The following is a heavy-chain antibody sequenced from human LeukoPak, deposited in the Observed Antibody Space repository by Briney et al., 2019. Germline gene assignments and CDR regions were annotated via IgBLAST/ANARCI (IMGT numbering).Heavy chain of an antibody. Sequence: HPSETLSLTCTVSGGSISSYYWSWIRQPPGKGLEWIGYIYYSGSTNYNPSLKSRVTMSVDTSKNQFSLKLSSVTAADTAVYYCARDFRSRGGPGIDYWGQGTLVTVSS. D-gene: IGHD1-26*01. V-gene: IGHV4-59*12. CDR2: IYYSGST. CDR1: GGSISSYY. CDR3: ARDFRSRGGPGIDY. J-gene: IGHJ4*02.